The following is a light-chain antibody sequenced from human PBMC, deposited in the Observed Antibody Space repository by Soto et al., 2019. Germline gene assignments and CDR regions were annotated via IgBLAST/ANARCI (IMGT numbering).Light chain of an antibody. CDR3: CSYAGSGTWV. V-gene: IGLV2-23*02. Sequence: QSALTQPASVSGSPGQSITISCTGTSSDVGSYNLVSWYQQHPGKAPKFMISEVTKRPSGVSTRFSGSKSGNTASLTISGLQAEDESDYYCCSYAGSGTWVFGGGTNLTVL. J-gene: IGLJ3*02. CDR1: SSDVGSYNL. CDR2: EVT.